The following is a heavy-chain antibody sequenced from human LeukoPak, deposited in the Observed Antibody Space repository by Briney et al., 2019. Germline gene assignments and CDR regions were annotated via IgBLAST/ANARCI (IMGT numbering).Heavy chain of an antibody. J-gene: IGHJ4*02. Sequence: SETLSLTCAVYGGSFSGYYWSWIRQPPGKGLEWIGEINHSGSTNYNPSLKSRVTISVDTSKNQFSLKPSSVTAADTAVYYCARDYGGSSPFDYWGQGTLVTVSS. CDR3: ARDYGGSSPFDY. D-gene: IGHD4-23*01. CDR1: GGSFSGYY. V-gene: IGHV4-34*01. CDR2: INHSGST.